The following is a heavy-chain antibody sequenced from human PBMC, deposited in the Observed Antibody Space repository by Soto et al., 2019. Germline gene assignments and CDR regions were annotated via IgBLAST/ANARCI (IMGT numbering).Heavy chain of an antibody. Sequence: QVQLQESGPGLVKPSETLSLTCTVSLGSVSNADHYWRWIRQPPGKGLEWIAYVYYSGGTNYNPSLKSPVTIAMATSKNPFALKLNSVTAADTAVYYCAGGEDRYKSGYWGQRVLVTVSS. CDR1: LGSVSNADHY. CDR3: AGGEDRYKSGY. D-gene: IGHD3-16*01. CDR2: VYYSGGT. V-gene: IGHV4-61*08. J-gene: IGHJ4*02.